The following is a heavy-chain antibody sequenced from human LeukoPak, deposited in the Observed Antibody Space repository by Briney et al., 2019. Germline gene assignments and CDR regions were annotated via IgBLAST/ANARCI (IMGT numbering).Heavy chain of an antibody. CDR1: GFTFSTYT. V-gene: IGHV3-33*08. Sequence: GGSLRLSCAASGFTFSTYTMIWVRQAPGKGLEWVAVIWYDASNKYYADSVKGRFTISRDNSKNTLFLQMNSLRDDDTAVYYCVRGVGVSRFNYFDPWGQGTLVIVSS. D-gene: IGHD6-13*01. CDR3: VRGVGVSRFNYFDP. J-gene: IGHJ5*02. CDR2: IWYDASNK.